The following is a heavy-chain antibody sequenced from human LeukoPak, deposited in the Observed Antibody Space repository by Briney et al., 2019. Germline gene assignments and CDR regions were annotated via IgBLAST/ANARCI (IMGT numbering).Heavy chain of an antibody. CDR3: ARVVTEMVFIDY. CDR2: IYYSGST. D-gene: IGHD2-8*01. Sequence: PSRTLSLTCTVSGGSISSGDYYWSWIRQPPGKGLEWIGYIYYSGSTYYNPSLKSRVTISVDTSKNQFSLKLSSVTAADTAVYYCARVVTEMVFIDYWGQGTLVTVSS. CDR1: GGSISSGDYY. V-gene: IGHV4-30-4*01. J-gene: IGHJ4*02.